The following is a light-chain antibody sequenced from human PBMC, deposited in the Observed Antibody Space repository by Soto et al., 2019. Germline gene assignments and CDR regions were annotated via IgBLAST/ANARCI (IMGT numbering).Light chain of an antibody. CDR1: SSNIGAGYD. CDR2: DNI. J-gene: IGLJ2*01. V-gene: IGLV1-40*01. CDR3: QSYDSGLSGSV. Sequence: QSVLTQPPSVSGAPGQRVTISCTGSSSNIGAGYDVHWYQQLPGTAPKLLIYDNIIRPSGVPDRFSGSKSGTSASLAIAGLQAEDEADYHCQSYDSGLSGSVFGGGTKLTVL.